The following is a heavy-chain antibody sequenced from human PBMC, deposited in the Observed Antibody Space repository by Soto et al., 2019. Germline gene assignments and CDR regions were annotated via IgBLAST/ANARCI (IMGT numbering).Heavy chain of an antibody. V-gene: IGHV4-59*01. D-gene: IGHD3-10*01. CDR3: ARTNGSGRDDAFDI. Sequence: QVQLQESGPGLVKPSETLSLTCTVSGVSISSYYWSWIRQPPGKGLEWIGYIYYSGSTNYNPSLKSRVTISVDTSKNQFSLKLSSVTAADTAVYYCARTNGSGRDDAFDIWGQGTMVTVSS. CDR1: GVSISSYY. CDR2: IYYSGST. J-gene: IGHJ3*02.